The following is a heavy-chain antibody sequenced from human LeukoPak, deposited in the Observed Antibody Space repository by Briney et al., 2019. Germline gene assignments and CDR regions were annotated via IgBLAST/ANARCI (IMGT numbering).Heavy chain of an antibody. D-gene: IGHD3-22*01. CDR1: GGTFSSYA. CDR2: IIPIFGTA. CDR3: ARGLDYYDSHHI. V-gene: IGHV1-69*05. J-gene: IGHJ3*02. Sequence: SVKVSCKASGGTFSSYAISWVRRAPGQGHEWMGGIIPIFGTANYAQKFQGRVTITTDESTSTAYMELSSLRSEDTAVYYCARGLDYYDSHHIWGQGTMVTVSS.